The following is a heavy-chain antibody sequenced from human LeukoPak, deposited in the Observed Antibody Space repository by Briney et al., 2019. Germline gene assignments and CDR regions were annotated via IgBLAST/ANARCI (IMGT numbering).Heavy chain of an antibody. Sequence: PSETLSLTCAVYGGSFSGYYWTWIRQPPGKGLEWIGYIHYSGYTNYNPSLKSRVTISVDTSKNQFSLKLSSVTAADAAVYYCARDGDFSFDPWGQGTLVTVSS. J-gene: IGHJ5*02. V-gene: IGHV4-59*01. CDR2: IHYSGYT. CDR1: GGSFSGYY. CDR3: ARDGDFSFDP.